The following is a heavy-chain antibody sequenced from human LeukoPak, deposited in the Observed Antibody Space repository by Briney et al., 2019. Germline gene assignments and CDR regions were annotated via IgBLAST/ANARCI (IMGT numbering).Heavy chain of an antibody. Sequence: AGSLRLSCAASGFTFSSYEMNWVRQAPGKGLEWVLYISSSGSTIYYADSVKVRFTISRDNAKNSLYLQMSNLRGEDTALYYCARDGTPIYSNGWVYMDVWGKGTTVTISS. V-gene: IGHV3-48*03. CDR3: ARDGTPIYSNGWVYMDV. CDR1: GFTFSSYE. J-gene: IGHJ6*04. CDR2: ISSSGSTI. D-gene: IGHD6-25*01.